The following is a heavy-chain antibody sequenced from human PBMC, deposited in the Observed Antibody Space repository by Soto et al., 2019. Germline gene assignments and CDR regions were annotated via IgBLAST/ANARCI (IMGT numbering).Heavy chain of an antibody. CDR1: GFSLSTSAVG. V-gene: IGHV2-5*02. J-gene: IGHJ6*02. D-gene: IGHD1-26*01. CDR2: IYWDGDK. Sequence: QITLKESSPALVQPTQTLTLTCSFSGFSLSTSAVGVGWIRQPPGKALEWLALIYWDGDKRYSPSLKSRLTITKDTSKNQVVLTMTNMDPVDTATYFCVHSRGSPQYYYYYSLDVWGQGTTVTVSS. CDR3: VHSRGSPQYYYYYSLDV.